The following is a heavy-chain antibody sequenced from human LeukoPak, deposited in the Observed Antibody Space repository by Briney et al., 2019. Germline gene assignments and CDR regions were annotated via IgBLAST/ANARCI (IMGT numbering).Heavy chain of an antibody. CDR3: ASTLGSGWYYYGMDV. D-gene: IGHD6-19*01. CDR1: GFTFSSYG. J-gene: IGHJ6*02. Sequence: GRSLRLSCAASGFTFSSYGMHWVRQAPGKGLEWVAVISYDGSNKYYADSVKGRFTISRDNSKNTLYLQMNSLRAEDTAVYYCASTLGSGWYYYGMDVWGQGTTVTVSS. CDR2: ISYDGSNK. V-gene: IGHV3-30*03.